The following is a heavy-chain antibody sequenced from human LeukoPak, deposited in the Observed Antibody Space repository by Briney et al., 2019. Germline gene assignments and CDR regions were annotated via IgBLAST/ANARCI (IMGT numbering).Heavy chain of an antibody. V-gene: IGHV3-30*02. CDR2: IWYDGSNK. CDR1: GFTFSSYG. D-gene: IGHD3-22*01. Sequence: GGSLRLSCAASGFTFSSYGMHWVRQAPGKGLEWVAVIWYDGSNKYYADSVKGRFTISRDNSKNTLYLQMNSLRAEDTAVYYCAKVSSTSIRRTMMVVVMAPDYWGQGTLVTVSS. CDR3: AKVSSTSIRRTMMVVVMAPDY. J-gene: IGHJ4*02.